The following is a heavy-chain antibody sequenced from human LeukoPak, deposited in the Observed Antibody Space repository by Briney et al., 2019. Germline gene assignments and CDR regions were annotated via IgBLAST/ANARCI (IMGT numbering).Heavy chain of an antibody. D-gene: IGHD3-9*01. CDR3: AILVGVLTGPDAFDI. Sequence: ASVKVSCKASGYTFTSYGISWVRQAPGQGMEWMGWISAYNANTNYAQKLQGRVTMTTDTSTSTAYMELRSLRSDDTAVYYCAILVGVLTGPDAFDIWGQGTMVTVSS. J-gene: IGHJ3*02. CDR2: ISAYNANT. V-gene: IGHV1-18*01. CDR1: GYTFTSYG.